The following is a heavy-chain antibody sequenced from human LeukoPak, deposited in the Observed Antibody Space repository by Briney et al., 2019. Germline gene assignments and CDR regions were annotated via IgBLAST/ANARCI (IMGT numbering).Heavy chain of an antibody. D-gene: IGHD4/OR15-4a*01. CDR3: VYGDQRDQ. CDR1: GSTLSSYT. Sequence: TGGPLRLSGEPSGSTLSSYTMNWAPQAQGKGLEWLSSIGTDNYKYYADSVKGRFTISRDNARDSLFLQMDRLRAEDTAVYYCVYGDQRDQRGQGTLVTVSS. CDR2: IGTDNYK. J-gene: IGHJ4*02. V-gene: IGHV3-21*01.